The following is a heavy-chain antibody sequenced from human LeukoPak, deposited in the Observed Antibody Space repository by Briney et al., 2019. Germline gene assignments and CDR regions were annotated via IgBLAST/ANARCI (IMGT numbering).Heavy chain of an antibody. CDR1: GGSISSYY. D-gene: IGHD2-15*01. J-gene: IGHJ4*02. Sequence: SETLSLTCTVSGGSISSYYWSWIRQPPGKGVEWIGYIYYSGSTNYNPSLKSRVTISVDTSKNQFSLKLSSVTAADTAVYYCASGLVTPSGFDYWGQGTLVTVSS. CDR2: IYYSGST. CDR3: ASGLVTPSGFDY. V-gene: IGHV4-59*01.